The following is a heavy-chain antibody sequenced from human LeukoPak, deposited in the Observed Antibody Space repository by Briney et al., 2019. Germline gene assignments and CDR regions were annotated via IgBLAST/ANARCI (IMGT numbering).Heavy chain of an antibody. CDR1: GYTFSNYG. Sequence: ASVKVSCKTSGYTFSNYGISWVRQAPGQGLEWMGWISAYNGNTNYAQKLQGRVTMTTDTSTSTAYMELRSLRSDDTAVYYCARVLLRYSGYDSSDYWGQGTLVTVSS. J-gene: IGHJ4*02. D-gene: IGHD5-12*01. CDR3: ARVLLRYSGYDSSDY. CDR2: ISAYNGNT. V-gene: IGHV1-18*01.